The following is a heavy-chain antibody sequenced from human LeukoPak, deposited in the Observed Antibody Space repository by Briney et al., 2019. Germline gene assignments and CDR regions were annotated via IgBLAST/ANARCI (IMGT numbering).Heavy chain of an antibody. J-gene: IGHJ6*02. CDR2: IYPGDSDT. V-gene: IGHV5-51*01. CDR1: GYSFTNYW. D-gene: IGHD5-24*01. CDR3: ARRGEEGDAYMPGMDV. Sequence: GESLKISCKGSGYSFTNYWIGWVRQMPGKGLEWMGIIYPGDSDTRYSPSFQGQVTISADKSISTAYLQWSSLKASDTAMYYCARRGEEGDAYMPGMDVGGQGPTVTVSS.